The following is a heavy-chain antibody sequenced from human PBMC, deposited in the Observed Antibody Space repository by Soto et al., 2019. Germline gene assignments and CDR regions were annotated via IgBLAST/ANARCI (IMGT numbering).Heavy chain of an antibody. J-gene: IGHJ6*02. D-gene: IGHD3-3*01. Sequence: QVQLVQSGAEVKKPGASVKVSCKASGYTFTSYGISWVRQAPGQGLEWMGWISAYNGNTNYAQKLQGRVTMTTDTSTSTAYMELRSLRSDDTAVYYCARSFGSGYDFWSGYQYYYYGMDVWDQGTTVTVSS. CDR1: GYTFTSYG. CDR3: ARSFGSGYDFWSGYQYYYYGMDV. CDR2: ISAYNGNT. V-gene: IGHV1-18*01.